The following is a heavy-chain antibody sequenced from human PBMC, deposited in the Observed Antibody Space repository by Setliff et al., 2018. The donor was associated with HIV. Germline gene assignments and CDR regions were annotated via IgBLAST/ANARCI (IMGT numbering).Heavy chain of an antibody. CDR3: GRVAGYCAPSRCYGYNAFDI. V-gene: IGHV4-39*01. CDR1: GGSVSTSSYS. J-gene: IGHJ3*02. D-gene: IGHD2-15*01. Sequence: PSETLSLTCTVSGGSVSTSSYSWGWIRQPPEKGLEWIGTIYHTGKTYYNSSLNSRVTIAVDTSKDQFSLNLSTVTVADTAVYYCGRVAGYCAPSRCYGYNAFDIWGPGTMVTVSS. CDR2: IYHTGKT.